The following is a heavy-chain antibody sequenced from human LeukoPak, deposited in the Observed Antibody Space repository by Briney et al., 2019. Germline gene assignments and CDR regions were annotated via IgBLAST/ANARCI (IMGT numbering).Heavy chain of an antibody. CDR2: ISAYNGNT. D-gene: IGHD6-13*01. J-gene: IGHJ4*02. CDR3: ARHLQLVPIPAH. CDR1: GGTFSSYA. V-gene: IGHV1-18*01. Sequence: ASVKVSCKASGGTFSSYAISWVRQAPGQGLEWMGGISAYNGNTNYAQKLQGRVTMTTDTSTSTAYMELRSLRSDDTAVYYCARHLQLVPIPAHWGQGTLVTVSS.